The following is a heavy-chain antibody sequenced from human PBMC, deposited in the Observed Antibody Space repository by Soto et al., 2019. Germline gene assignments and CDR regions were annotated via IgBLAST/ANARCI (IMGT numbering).Heavy chain of an antibody. V-gene: IGHV3-21*01. CDR3: ARGRGVDIVATTKGGFDY. D-gene: IGHD5-12*01. Sequence: EVQLVESGGGLVKPGGSLRLSCAASGFTFSSYSMNWVRQAPGKGLEWVSSISSSSSYIYYADSVKGRFTISRDNAKNSXXLQRNSLRVEDTAVYYCARGRGVDIVATTKGGFDYWGQGTLVTVSS. CDR1: GFTFSSYS. CDR2: ISSSSSYI. J-gene: IGHJ4*02.